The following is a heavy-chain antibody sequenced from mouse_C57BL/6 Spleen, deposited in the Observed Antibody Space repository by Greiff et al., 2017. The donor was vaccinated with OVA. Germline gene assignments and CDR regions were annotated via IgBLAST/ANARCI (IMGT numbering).Heavy chain of an antibody. Sequence: EVKLMESGGGLVKPGGSLKLSCAASGFTFSDYGMHWVRQAPEKGLEWVAYISSGSSTIYYADTVKGRFTISRDNAKNTLFLQMTSLRSEDTAMYYCARGTVVANPYWYFDVWGTGTTVTVSS. V-gene: IGHV5-17*01. CDR1: GFTFSDYG. CDR3: ARGTVVANPYWYFDV. D-gene: IGHD1-1*01. CDR2: ISSGSSTI. J-gene: IGHJ1*03.